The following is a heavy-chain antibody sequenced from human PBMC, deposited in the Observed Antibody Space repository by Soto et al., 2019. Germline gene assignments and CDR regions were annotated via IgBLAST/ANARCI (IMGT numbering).Heavy chain of an antibody. J-gene: IGHJ5*02. CDR2: INHSGST. CDR3: ARVFEATTYNWFDP. D-gene: IGHD5-12*01. CDR1: GGSFSGYY. Sequence: SETLSLTCAVYGGSFSGYYWSWIRQPPGKGLEWIGEINHSGSTNYNPSLKSRVTISVDTSKNQFSLKLSPVTAADTAVYYCARVFEATTYNWFDPWGQGTLVTVSS. V-gene: IGHV4-34*01.